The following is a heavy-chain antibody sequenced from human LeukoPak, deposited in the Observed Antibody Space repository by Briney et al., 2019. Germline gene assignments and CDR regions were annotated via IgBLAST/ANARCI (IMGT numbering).Heavy chain of an antibody. Sequence: SETLSLTCAVYGGSFSGYYWSWIRQPPGKGLEWIGCIYYSGSTNYNPSLKSRVTISVDTSKNQFSLKLSSVTAADTAVYYCAREPHCSGGSCYGYFDYWGQGTLVTVSS. J-gene: IGHJ4*02. D-gene: IGHD2-15*01. CDR3: AREPHCSGGSCYGYFDY. V-gene: IGHV4-59*01. CDR2: IYYSGST. CDR1: GGSFSGYY.